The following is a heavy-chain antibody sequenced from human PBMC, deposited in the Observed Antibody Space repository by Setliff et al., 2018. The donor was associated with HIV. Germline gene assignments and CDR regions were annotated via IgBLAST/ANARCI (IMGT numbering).Heavy chain of an antibody. Sequence: SETLSLTCIVSGGSISTYYWSWIRQPAGEGLEWIGRIYPSGSTNYNPSLRSRVTLSVDTSKNHFSLKLRSVTAADTAVYYRARVGTNWPSWFDPWGQGTQVTVSS. CDR2: IYPSGST. D-gene: IGHD1-1*01. V-gene: IGHV4-4*07. J-gene: IGHJ5*02. CDR3: ARVGTNWPSWFDP. CDR1: GGSISTYY.